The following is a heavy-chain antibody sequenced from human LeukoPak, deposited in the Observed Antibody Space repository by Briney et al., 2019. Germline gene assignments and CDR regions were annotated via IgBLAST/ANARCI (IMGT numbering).Heavy chain of an antibody. D-gene: IGHD6-19*01. V-gene: IGHV3-23*01. CDR1: GFTFSSYA. CDR2: VSGSGGST. Sequence: GGYLSLSCAASGFTFSSYAMSWVRPAPGNGLEWVSAVSGSGGSTYYADSVKGRFTISRDNSKNTLYLQMNSLRAEDTAVYYCAKEPYSSGWYLDYWGQGTLVTVSS. CDR3: AKEPYSSGWYLDY. J-gene: IGHJ4*02.